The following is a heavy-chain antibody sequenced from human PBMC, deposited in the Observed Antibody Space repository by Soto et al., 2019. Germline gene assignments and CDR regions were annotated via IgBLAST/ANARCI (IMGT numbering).Heavy chain of an antibody. CDR3: ARDRSTYGGGGTGEVKENWFDP. V-gene: IGHV4-59*01. D-gene: IGHD2-8*01. CDR1: GVSISRYY. CDR2: AYYDWST. J-gene: IGHJ5*02. Sequence: ASETLSLTCSVSGVSISRYYWSWIRQPPGKGLEWIGYAYYDWSTGYSPSLKSRVTMAVDTSKKQVSLELNSVTAADTAVYYCARDRSTYGGGGTGEVKENWFDPWGQGILVTVSS.